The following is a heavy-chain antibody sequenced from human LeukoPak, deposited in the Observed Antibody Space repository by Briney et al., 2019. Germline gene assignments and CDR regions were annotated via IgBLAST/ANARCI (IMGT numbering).Heavy chain of an antibody. CDR1: GGSISSYY. CDR2: IYYSGST. Sequence: SETLSLTCTVSGGSISSYYWSWIRQPPGKGLEWIGYIYYSGSTNYNPSLKSRVTISVDTSKNQFSLKLSSVTAADTAVYYCARTGGHLAAAGSYYFDYWGQGTLVTVSS. J-gene: IGHJ4*02. V-gene: IGHV4-59*08. D-gene: IGHD6-13*01. CDR3: ARTGGHLAAAGSYYFDY.